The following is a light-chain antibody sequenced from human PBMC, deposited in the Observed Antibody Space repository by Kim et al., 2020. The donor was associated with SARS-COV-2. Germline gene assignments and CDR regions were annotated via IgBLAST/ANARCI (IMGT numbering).Light chain of an antibody. V-gene: IGKV3-20*01. CDR3: QQYGSSPPT. Sequence: CPGERATLSCRASQSVSSSYLAWYQHKPVQAPRLLMYGASTRATGIPDRFSGSGSGTDFTLTISRLEPEDFAVYYCQQYGSSPPTFGHGTKVDIK. CDR1: QSVSSSY. CDR2: GAS. J-gene: IGKJ1*01.